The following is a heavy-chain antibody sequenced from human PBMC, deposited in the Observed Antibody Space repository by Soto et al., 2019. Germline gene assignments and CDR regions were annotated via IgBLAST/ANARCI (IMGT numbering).Heavy chain of an antibody. Sequence: EVQLLESGGRFDQLAGSRRLPFEASGFPFRSYGMSWVRQAPGKGLEWISAISDNGGRTDYADSVKGRFTISRDNSKNTLFLQMNTLTAEDTAVYYCAKRELDDKWGQGTLVTVS. CDR3: AKRELDDK. V-gene: IGHV3-23*01. D-gene: IGHD3-3*02. J-gene: IGHJ4*02. CDR1: GFPFRSYG. CDR2: ISDNGGRT.